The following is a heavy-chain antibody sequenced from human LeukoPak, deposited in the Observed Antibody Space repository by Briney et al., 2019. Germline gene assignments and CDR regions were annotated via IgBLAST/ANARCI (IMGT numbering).Heavy chain of an antibody. CDR3: AATTVTTIDY. CDR2: IIPIFGTA. CDR1: GGTISSYA. J-gene: IGHJ4*02. V-gene: IGHV1-69*05. Sequence: ASVKVSCKASGGTISSYAISWVRRAPGQGLEWMGRIIPIFGTANYAQKFQGRVTITTDESTSTAYMELSSLRSEDTAVYYCAATTVTTIDYWGQGTLVTVSS. D-gene: IGHD4-17*01.